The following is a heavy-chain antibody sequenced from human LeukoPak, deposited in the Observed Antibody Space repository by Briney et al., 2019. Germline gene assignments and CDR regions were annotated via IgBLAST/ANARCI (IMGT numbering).Heavy chain of an antibody. D-gene: IGHD4-17*01. Sequence: ASVKVSCXASGYTFTSYGISWVRQAPGQGLEWMGWISAYNGNTNYAQKLQGRVTMTTDTSTSTAYMELRSLRSDDTAVYYCARDTNDYGDYGLLFDYWGQGTLVTVSS. CDR2: ISAYNGNT. J-gene: IGHJ4*02. CDR3: ARDTNDYGDYGLLFDY. V-gene: IGHV1-18*01. CDR1: GYTFTSYG.